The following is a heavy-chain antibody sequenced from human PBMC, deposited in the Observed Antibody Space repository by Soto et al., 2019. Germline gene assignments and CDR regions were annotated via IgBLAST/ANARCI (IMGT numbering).Heavy chain of an antibody. CDR2: IYWDDDQ. Sequence: SGPTLVNPTQTLTLTCTFSGFSLRTSGVGVGWIRQPPGKALEWLAFIYWDDDQRYSPSLKSRLTITKDTSKNLVVLTMTNMDPVDTATYYCAHSREARDCTYDVCYTQYYYCYMDGWGKGTTVTVSS. CDR3: AHSREARDCTYDVCYTQYYYCYMDG. CDR1: GFSLRTSGVG. V-gene: IGHV2-5*02. J-gene: IGHJ6*03. D-gene: IGHD2-8*01.